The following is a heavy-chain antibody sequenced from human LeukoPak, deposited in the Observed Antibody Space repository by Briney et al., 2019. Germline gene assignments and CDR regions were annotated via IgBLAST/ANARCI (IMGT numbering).Heavy chain of an antibody. Sequence: GGSLRLSCAASGFAFDDYAMHWVRQAPGKGLEWVSGISWNSGTIYYADSVKGRFTISRDDAKNSLYLQMHSLRAEDTALYYCAKRSAAGTVGYFDYWGQGTLVTVSS. D-gene: IGHD6-13*01. V-gene: IGHV3-9*01. CDR1: GFAFDDYA. J-gene: IGHJ4*02. CDR2: ISWNSGTI. CDR3: AKRSAAGTVGYFDY.